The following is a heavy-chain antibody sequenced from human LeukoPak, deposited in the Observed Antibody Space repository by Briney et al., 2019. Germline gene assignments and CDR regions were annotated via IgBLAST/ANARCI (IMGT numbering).Heavy chain of an antibody. V-gene: IGHV4-39*01. CDR2: MYYSGTT. D-gene: IGHD3-3*01. CDR1: GGSITTSRYY. Sequence: KTSETLSLTCTVSGGSITTSRYYWAWIRQPPGKGREWIGSMYYSGTTYYSPSLKSRVTISVDTSKNKFSLRLSFVTAADTAVYYCASHHTIWYYFDYWGRGTMVTVS. CDR3: ASHHTIWYYFDY. J-gene: IGHJ4*02.